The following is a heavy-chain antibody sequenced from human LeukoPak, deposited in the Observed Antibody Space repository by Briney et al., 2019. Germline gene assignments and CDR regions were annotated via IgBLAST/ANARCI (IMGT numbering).Heavy chain of an antibody. J-gene: IGHJ1*01. D-gene: IGHD3-3*01. CDR1: GFTFSSYA. CDR3: VTPSDYDFWSGPEYFQH. CDR2: MSSDGSKK. Sequence: GGSLRLSCAASGFTFSSYAMHWVRQAPGKGLEWVAVMSSDGSKKYYADSVKGRFTISRDNSKNTLYLQMSSLRAEDTAVYYCVTPSDYDFWSGPEYFQHWGQGTLVTVSS. V-gene: IGHV3-30*14.